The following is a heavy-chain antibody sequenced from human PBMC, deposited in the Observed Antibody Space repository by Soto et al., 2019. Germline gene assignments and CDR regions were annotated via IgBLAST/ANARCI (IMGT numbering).Heavy chain of an antibody. J-gene: IGHJ4*02. Sequence: EVQLVESGGGLVQPGGSLRLSCAASGFTFSRSNMNWVRQAPGKGLEWVAYITSSSSTIYYADSVKGRFTISRDNAKDSLYLQMNSLRDEDTVVYYCASSGSYRFDYWGQGTLVTVSS. D-gene: IGHD1-26*01. CDR2: ITSSSSTI. CDR1: GFTFSRSN. CDR3: ASSGSYRFDY. V-gene: IGHV3-48*02.